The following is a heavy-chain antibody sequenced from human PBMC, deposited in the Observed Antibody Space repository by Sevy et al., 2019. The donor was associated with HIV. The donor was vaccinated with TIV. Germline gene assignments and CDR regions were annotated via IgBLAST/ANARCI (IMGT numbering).Heavy chain of an antibody. V-gene: IGHV4-4*07. CDR1: DGSISSYY. CDR2: IYTSGST. J-gene: IGHJ4*02. Sequence: SETLSLTCTVSDGSISSYYWSWIRQPAGKGLEWIGRIYTSGSTNYNPSLKSRVTMSVDTSKNQFSLKLSSVTAADTAVYYCARVYYYDSSGYVFDYWGQGTLVTVSS. CDR3: ARVYYYDSSGYVFDY. D-gene: IGHD3-22*01.